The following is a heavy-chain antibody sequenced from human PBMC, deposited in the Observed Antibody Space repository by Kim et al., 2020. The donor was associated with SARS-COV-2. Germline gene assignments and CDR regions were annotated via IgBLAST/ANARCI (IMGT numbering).Heavy chain of an antibody. CDR1: GGSISSGGYY. V-gene: IGHV4-31*03. CDR3: ARTRITMIVVVTHFDY. Sequence: SETLSLTCTVSGGSISSGGYYWSWIRQHPGKGLEWIGYIYYSGSTYYNPSLKSRVTISVDTSKNQFSLKLSSVTAADTAVYYCARTRITMIVVVTHFDYWGQGTLVNVSS. J-gene: IGHJ4*02. D-gene: IGHD3-22*01. CDR2: IYYSGST.